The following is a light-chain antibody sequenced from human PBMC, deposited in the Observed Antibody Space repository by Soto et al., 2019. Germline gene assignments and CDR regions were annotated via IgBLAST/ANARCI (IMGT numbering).Light chain of an antibody. CDR1: QSVLHSSNNKNY. V-gene: IGKV4-1*01. Sequence: DIVMTQSPDSLAVSLGERATINCKSSQSVLHSSNNKNYLAWYQQKPGQPPKLLIYWASTRESGVPDRFSGSGSGTDFTLTISSLQAEDVAAYYCQQYYSTPRTFGQGNEVEIK. J-gene: IGKJ1*01. CDR3: QQYYSTPRT. CDR2: WAS.